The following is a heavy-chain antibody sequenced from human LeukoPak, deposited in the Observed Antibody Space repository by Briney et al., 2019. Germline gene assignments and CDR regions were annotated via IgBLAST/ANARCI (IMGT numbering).Heavy chain of an antibody. V-gene: IGHV3-21*01. D-gene: IGHD6-13*01. CDR3: ARDDQGSSWYLGHSDAFDI. CDR1: GFTFSSYS. J-gene: IGHJ3*02. CDR2: ISSGSSHT. Sequence: GGSLRLSCAASGFTFSSYSMNWVRQAPGKGLEWVSSISSGSSHTYYGDSVKGRFTISRDNTKKSLYLQMNSLRAEDTAVYYCARDDQGSSWYLGHSDAFDIWGQGTMVTVSS.